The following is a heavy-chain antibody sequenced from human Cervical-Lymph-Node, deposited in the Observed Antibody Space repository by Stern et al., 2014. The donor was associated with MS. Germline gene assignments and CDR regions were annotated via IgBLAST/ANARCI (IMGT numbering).Heavy chain of an antibody. CDR3: ARHKGSGLRNFDY. Sequence: QVQLQESGPGLVKPSETLSLTCTVSGGSISSSSYYWGWIRQPPGKGLEWIRSIYYSGSTYDNPSLKSRVTITVDTSNNQFSLQLSSVTAADTAVYYCARHKGSGLRNFDYWGQGTLVTVSS. V-gene: IGHV4-39*01. CDR1: GGSISSSSYY. D-gene: IGHD6-19*01. J-gene: IGHJ4*02. CDR2: IYYSGST.